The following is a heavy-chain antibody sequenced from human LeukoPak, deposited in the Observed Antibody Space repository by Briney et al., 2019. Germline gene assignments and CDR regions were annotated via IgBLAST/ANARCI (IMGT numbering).Heavy chain of an antibody. CDR2: IYYSGST. J-gene: IGHJ6*02. CDR1: GGSISSYY. V-gene: IGHV4-59*01. D-gene: IGHD4-11*01. CDR3: ARDALYSNYVSTYYYGMDV. Sequence: SETLSLTCTVSGGSISSYYWSWIRQPPGKGLEWIGYIYYSGSTNYSPSLKSRVTISVDTSKNQFSLKLSSVTAADTAVYYCARDALYSNYVSTYYYGMDVWGQGTTVTVSS.